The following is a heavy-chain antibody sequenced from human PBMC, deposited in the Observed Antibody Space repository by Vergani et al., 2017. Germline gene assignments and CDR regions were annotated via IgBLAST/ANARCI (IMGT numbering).Heavy chain of an antibody. D-gene: IGHD3-9*01. CDR3: ARDPDILTGYLYPYNWFDP. V-gene: IGHV1-69*06. J-gene: IGHJ5*02. CDR1: GGTFSSYA. CDR2: IIPIFGTA. Sequence: QVQLVQSGAEVKKPGSSVKVSCKASGGTFSSYAISWVRQAPGQGLEWMGRIIPIFGTANYAQKFQGRVTMTTDTSTSTAYMELRSLRSDDTAVYYCARDPDILTGYLYPYNWFDPWGQGTLVTVSS.